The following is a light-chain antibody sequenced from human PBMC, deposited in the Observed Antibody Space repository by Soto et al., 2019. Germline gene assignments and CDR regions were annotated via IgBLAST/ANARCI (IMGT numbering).Light chain of an antibody. CDR3: QQRSDWPPIT. CDR1: QSVSNY. V-gene: IGKV3-11*01. J-gene: IGKJ5*01. CDR2: DAS. Sequence: EMVLTQSRATLSLSQGARATLSCRSSQSVSNYLAWYQQKPGQAPRLLIYDASNRATGIPARFSGSGSGTDFTLTISSLEPEDFAVYFCQQRSDWPPITFCQGTRLAI.